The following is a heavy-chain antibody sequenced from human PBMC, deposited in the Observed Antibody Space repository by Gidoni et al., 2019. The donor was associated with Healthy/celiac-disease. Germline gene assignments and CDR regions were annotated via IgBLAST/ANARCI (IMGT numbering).Heavy chain of an antibody. Sequence: QVQLVQSGAEVKKPGASVKVSCKASGYTLTGYYMHWVRQAPGQGLECMVWINPNSGGTNYAQKFHGRVTMTRDTSISTAYMELSRLRSDDTAVYYCARDRPYDPPYGMDVWGQGTTVTVSS. CDR1: GYTLTGYY. CDR3: ARDRPYDPPYGMDV. D-gene: IGHD3-3*01. CDR2: INPNSGGT. V-gene: IGHV1-2*02. J-gene: IGHJ6*02.